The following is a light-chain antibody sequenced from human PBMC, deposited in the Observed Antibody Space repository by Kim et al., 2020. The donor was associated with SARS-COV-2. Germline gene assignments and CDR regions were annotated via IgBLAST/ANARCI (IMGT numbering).Light chain of an antibody. V-gene: IGKV1-5*01. CDR1: QSIRGW. CDR2: DAS. J-gene: IGKJ1*01. CDR3: QQYNSYWT. Sequence: SASVGDRVPITCRASQSIRGWLAWYQQKPGQAPKLLIYDASSLENGVPSRFRGSGSGTEFTLTITSLQPDDFATYYCQQYNSYWTFGPGTKVDIK.